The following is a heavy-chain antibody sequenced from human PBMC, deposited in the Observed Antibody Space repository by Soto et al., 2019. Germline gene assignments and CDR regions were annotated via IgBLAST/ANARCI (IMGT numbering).Heavy chain of an antibody. J-gene: IGHJ5*02. CDR2: ISSSSSYI. CDR1: GFTFSSYS. Sequence: GGSLRLSCAASGFTFSSYSMNWVRQAPGKGLEWVSSISSSSSYIYYADSVKGRFTISRDNAKNSLYLQMSSLRAEDTAVYYCAREVDTYYDFWSGSPPHNWFDPWGQGTLVTVSS. D-gene: IGHD3-3*01. V-gene: IGHV3-21*01. CDR3: AREVDTYYDFWSGSPPHNWFDP.